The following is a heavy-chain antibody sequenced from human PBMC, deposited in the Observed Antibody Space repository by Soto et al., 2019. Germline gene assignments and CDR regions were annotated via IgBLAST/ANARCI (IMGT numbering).Heavy chain of an antibody. CDR2: IDHSGST. J-gene: IGHJ4*02. V-gene: IGHV4-34*01. Sequence: PSETLSLTCAVYGGSFGGYYWSWIRQSPEKGLEWIGEIDHSGSTNQNPSLKSRVSISVDTSKNQFSLKLRSLTAADTAVYYCARGVPDAPDKYYFDSWGLGTLVTVSS. CDR1: GGSFGGYY. CDR3: ARGVPDAPDKYYFDS.